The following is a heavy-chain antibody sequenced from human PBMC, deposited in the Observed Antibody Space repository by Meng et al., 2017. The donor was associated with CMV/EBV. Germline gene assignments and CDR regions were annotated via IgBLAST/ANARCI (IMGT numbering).Heavy chain of an antibody. D-gene: IGHD6-6*01. CDR1: GFTFSNAW. CDR2: IKSKTGGGTT. CDR3: TTGGSSSYYYYGMDV. V-gene: IGHV3-15*01. J-gene: IGHJ6*02. Sequence: GESLKISCAASGFTFSNAWMSWVRQAPGKGLEWVGRIKSKTGGGTTDYAAPVKGRFTISRDDSKNTLYLQMNSLKTEDTAVYYCTTGGSSSYYYYGMDVWGQGTTVTVSS.